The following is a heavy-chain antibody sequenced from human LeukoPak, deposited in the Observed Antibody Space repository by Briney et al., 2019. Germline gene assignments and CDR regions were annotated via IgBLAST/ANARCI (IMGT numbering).Heavy chain of an antibody. CDR3: ARVITMVRGVTHPPYYYYMDV. V-gene: IGHV7-4-1*02. Sequence: ASVKVSCKASGYSFTSFGMNWVRQAPGQGLEWLGWINTNTGNPTYAQGFTGRFVFSLDTSVSTAYLQISSLKAEDTAVYYCARVITMVRGVTHPPYYYYMDVWGKGTTVTVSS. CDR2: INTNTGNP. CDR1: GYSFTSFG. D-gene: IGHD3-10*01. J-gene: IGHJ6*03.